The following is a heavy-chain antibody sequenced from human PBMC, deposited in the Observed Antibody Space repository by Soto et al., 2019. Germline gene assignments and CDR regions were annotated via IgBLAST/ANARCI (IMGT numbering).Heavy chain of an antibody. CDR3: TTRGWTLAAACLGGYCSSTSLYGMDV. CDR1: GFTFSNAW. Sequence: GGSLRLSCAASGFTFSNAWMNWVRQAPGKGLEWVGRIKSKTDGGTTDYTAPVKGRFTISRDDSNNTLYLQMNSLKTEDTAVYYCTTRGWTLAAACLGGYCSSTSLYGMDVWGQGTTVTVSS. D-gene: IGHD2-2*01. J-gene: IGHJ6*02. V-gene: IGHV3-15*07. CDR2: IKSKTDGGTT.